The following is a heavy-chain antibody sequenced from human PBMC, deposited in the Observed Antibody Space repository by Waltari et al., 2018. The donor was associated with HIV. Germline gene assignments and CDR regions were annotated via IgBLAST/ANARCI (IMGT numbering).Heavy chain of an antibody. V-gene: IGHV3-48*03. CDR3: VRGGAAWSAGGFQVAQPGP. CDR1: GFTPINFD. Sequence: DVQLVESGGGLVQPGGPLGSPCAASGFTPINFDLSRLPQGPGAGLEWVSYISATGHNIYYADSVQGRFTISRDNVRNILHLRIDDLRVDDTATYYCVRGGAAWSAGGFQVAQPGPWGQGALVTVSS. J-gene: IGHJ5*02. D-gene: IGHD2-15*01. CDR2: ISATGHNI.